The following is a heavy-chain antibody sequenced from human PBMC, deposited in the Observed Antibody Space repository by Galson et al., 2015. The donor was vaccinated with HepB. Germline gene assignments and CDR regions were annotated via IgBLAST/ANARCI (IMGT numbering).Heavy chain of an antibody. CDR1: GFTFSNNN. J-gene: IGHJ6*02. CDR2: IWFDGTNK. CDR3: ARDEGDAMDV. Sequence: SLRLSCAASGFTFSNNNMHWVRQAPGKGREWVAVIWFDGTNKFHGDSVKGRFTISRDNSNNTLFLQMSSLRAEDTAVYYCARDEGDAMDVWGQGTTVTVSS. V-gene: IGHV3-33*08.